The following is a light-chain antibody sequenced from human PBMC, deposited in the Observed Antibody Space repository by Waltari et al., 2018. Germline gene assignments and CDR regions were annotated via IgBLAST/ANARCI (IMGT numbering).Light chain of an antibody. CDR3: QHLNNYPRT. Sequence: DIQLTQSPSFLSASVGERVTITCRASQGISSFLAWYQQKPGKAPKLLIYAASTLQSGVPSRFSGSGSGTEFTLTINSLQPEDFATYYCQHLNNYPRTFGGGTKVEIK. V-gene: IGKV1-9*01. CDR1: QGISSF. CDR2: AAS. J-gene: IGKJ4*01.